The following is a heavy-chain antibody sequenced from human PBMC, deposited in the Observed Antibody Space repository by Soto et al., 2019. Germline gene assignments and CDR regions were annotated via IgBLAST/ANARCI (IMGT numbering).Heavy chain of an antibody. CDR2: MSSDGGRI. J-gene: IGHJ4*02. CDR1: GFTFSNYA. Sequence: QVQLVESGGGVVQPGGSLRLSCAASGFTFSNYAMHWVRQAPGKGLEWVAVMSSDGGRIYHADSVKGRFTISRDNSENTLYLQMSSLRGEDTAVYYCARAYSSSWYAAFWGQGTLVTVSS. CDR3: ARAYSSSWYAAF. V-gene: IGHV3-30-3*01. D-gene: IGHD6-13*01.